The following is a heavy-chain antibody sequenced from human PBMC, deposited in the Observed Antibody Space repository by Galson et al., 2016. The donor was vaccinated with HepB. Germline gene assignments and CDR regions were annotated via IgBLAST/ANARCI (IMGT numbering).Heavy chain of an antibody. V-gene: IGHV3-23*01. D-gene: IGHD6-13*01. Sequence: SLRLSCAASGFTLSNSALSWVRQAPGKGLEWVSAMSDSGGSTNYADSVKGRFSISRDNSKNTLYLQMNSLGAEDTAIYYCAVRYSSIWYFQHWGRGPLVSVAS. CDR1: GFTLSNSA. CDR2: MSDSGGST. J-gene: IGHJ1*01. CDR3: AVRYSSIWYFQH.